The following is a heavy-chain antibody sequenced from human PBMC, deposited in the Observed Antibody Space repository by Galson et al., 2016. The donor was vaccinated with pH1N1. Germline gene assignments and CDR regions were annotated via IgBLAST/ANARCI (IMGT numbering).Heavy chain of an antibody. Sequence: SVKVSCKASGGTFSSFGISWVRQAPGQGLEWMGGIIGMFAKTNYALKFQGRVTITADELTSTAYMDLSSLTSEDTAVYYCARSPGYMVTALDNWGHGTLVTVSS. J-gene: IGHJ4*01. CDR3: ARSPGYMVTALDN. V-gene: IGHV1-69*13. D-gene: IGHD2-21*02. CDR2: IIGMFAKT. CDR1: GGTFSSFG.